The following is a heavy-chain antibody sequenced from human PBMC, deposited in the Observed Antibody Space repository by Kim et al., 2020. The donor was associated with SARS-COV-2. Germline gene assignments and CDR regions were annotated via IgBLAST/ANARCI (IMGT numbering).Heavy chain of an antibody. CDR2: INPNSGDT. J-gene: IGHJ4*02. Sequence: ASVKVSCKASGYTFTGYYMHWVRQAPGQGLEWMGWINPNSGDTNYAQKFQGRVTVTRDTSISTAYMDLTRLTSDDTAVYYCARDVKEANWGRGIGLIAAAGFVDYWGQGTLVTVSS. D-gene: IGHD6-13*01. CDR1: GYTFTGYY. CDR3: ARDVKEANWGRGIGLIAAAGFVDY. V-gene: IGHV1-2*02.